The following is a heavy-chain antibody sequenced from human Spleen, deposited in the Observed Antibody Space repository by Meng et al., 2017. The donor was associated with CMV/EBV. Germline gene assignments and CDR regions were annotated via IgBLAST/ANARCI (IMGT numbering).Heavy chain of an antibody. D-gene: IGHD6-6*01. V-gene: IGHV1-2*02. CDR2: IHPHRGDT. J-gene: IGHJ4*02. CDR1: GYTFTAHY. CDR3: ARLDYSSSSCGY. Sequence: ASVKVSCKASGYTFTAHYFHWVRQAPGQGLEWMGWIHPHRGDTNYAQQFQGRVTLTRDTSINTGYMELRSLRSDDTAVYYCARLDYSSSSCGYWGQGTLVTVSS.